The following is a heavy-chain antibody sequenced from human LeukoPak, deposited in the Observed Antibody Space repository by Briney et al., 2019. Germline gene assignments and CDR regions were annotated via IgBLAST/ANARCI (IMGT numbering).Heavy chain of an antibody. CDR3: ARDRVIAAADY. CDR1: GFTFSSNW. Sequence: GGSLRLSCAASGFTFSSNWMSWVRQAPGKGLEWVANIRQDGSDKYYMDSVKGRFTISRDNAKNSLSLQMNSLRVEDTAVYYCARDRVIAAADYWGQGTLVTVSS. CDR2: IRQDGSDK. J-gene: IGHJ4*02. D-gene: IGHD6-13*01. V-gene: IGHV3-7*01.